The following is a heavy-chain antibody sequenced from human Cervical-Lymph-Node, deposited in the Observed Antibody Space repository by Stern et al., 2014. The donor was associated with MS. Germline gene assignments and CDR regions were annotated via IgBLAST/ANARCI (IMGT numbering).Heavy chain of an antibody. CDR3: ARDRRHYDTSGGYYFDS. CDR2: IIPIVGTA. D-gene: IGHD3-22*01. J-gene: IGHJ4*02. Sequence: QVQLVESGAEVKKPGSSVKVSCTASGGTFSTYAINWVRQAPGQVPEWMGGIIPIVGTANYAQKFQGRVTITADESTSTADMELSSLRSEDTAVYYCARDRRHYDTSGGYYFDSWGQGTLVTVSS. V-gene: IGHV1-69*01. CDR1: GGTFSTYA.